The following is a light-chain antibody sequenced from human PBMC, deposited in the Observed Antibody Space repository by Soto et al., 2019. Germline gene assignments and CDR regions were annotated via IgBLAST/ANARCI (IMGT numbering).Light chain of an antibody. J-gene: IGKJ4*01. CDR1: QSISNY. CDR3: QQSYPTLALT. CDR2: AAS. V-gene: IGKV1-39*01. Sequence: DIQMTQSPSSLSASVGDKVTITCRASQSISNYVSWYQQKPGKAPKLLIYAASSLQSGVPSRFSGSGSGTDFTLTISSLQPEDFATYYCQQSYPTLALTFGGGTKVEIK.